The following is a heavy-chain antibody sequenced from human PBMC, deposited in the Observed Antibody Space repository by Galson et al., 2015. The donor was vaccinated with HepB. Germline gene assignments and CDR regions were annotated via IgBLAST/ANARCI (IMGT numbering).Heavy chain of an antibody. CDR1: GGSISSGGYS. D-gene: IGHD5-18*01. V-gene: IGHV4-30-2*01. J-gene: IGHJ5*02. CDR2: IYYSGGT. CDR3: ARARGAYNYRYQNWFAP. Sequence: TLSLTCAVSGGSISSGGYSWSWIRQPPGKGLEWIGHIYYSGGTYYNLSLKSRVTMSLDRSKNQFSLKLSSVTAADTAVYYCARARGAYNYRYQNWFAPWGQGALVTVSS.